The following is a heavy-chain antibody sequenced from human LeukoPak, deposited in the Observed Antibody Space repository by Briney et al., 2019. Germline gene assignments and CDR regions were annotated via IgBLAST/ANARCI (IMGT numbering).Heavy chain of an antibody. V-gene: IGHV1-18*01. CDR2: ISAYNGNT. J-gene: IGHJ6*02. Sequence: ASVKVSCKASGYTSTSYGISWVRQAPGQGLEWMGWISAYNGNTNYAQKLQGRVTMTTDTSTSTAYMELRSLRSDDTAVYYCARDNGYYYGSGNYYYGMDVWGQGTTVTVSS. CDR3: ARDNGYYYGSGNYYYGMDV. CDR1: GYTSTSYG. D-gene: IGHD3-10*01.